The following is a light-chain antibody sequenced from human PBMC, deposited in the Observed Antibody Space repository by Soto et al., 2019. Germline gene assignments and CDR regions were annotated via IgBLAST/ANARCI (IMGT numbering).Light chain of an antibody. CDR1: SSDIGAYNY. J-gene: IGLJ2*01. V-gene: IGLV2-14*01. Sequence: QSALTQPASVSGSPGQSITISCAGTSSDIGAYNYVSWYQQLPGKAPKVIIYEVSNRPSGVSNRFSGSKSGNTASLTISGLQPEDEADYYCNSYTITSTRVFGGGTKLTVL. CDR2: EVS. CDR3: NSYTITSTRV.